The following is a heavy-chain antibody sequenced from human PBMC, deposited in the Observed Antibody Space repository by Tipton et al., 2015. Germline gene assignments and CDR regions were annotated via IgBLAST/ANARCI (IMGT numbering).Heavy chain of an antibody. CDR3: ARVGSSSIFDN. CDR2: IYYSGST. D-gene: IGHD2-2*01. CDR1: GGSISSGGYY. Sequence: TLSLTCTVSGGSISSGGYYWSWIRQHPGKGLEWIGYIYYSGSTYYNPSLKSLVTISVDTSKNQFSLKLSSVTAADTAVYYCARVGSSSIFDNWGQGTMVAVSS. J-gene: IGHJ3*02. V-gene: IGHV4-31*01.